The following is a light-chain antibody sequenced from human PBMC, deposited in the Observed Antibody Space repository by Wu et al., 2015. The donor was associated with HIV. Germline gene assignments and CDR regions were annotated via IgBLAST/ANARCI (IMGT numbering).Light chain of an antibody. CDR3: QQSYTSQT. J-gene: IGKJ1*01. Sequence: DIQMTQSPSTLSASVGDRVTITCRASQSISSWLAWYQQKPGKAPKLLIYKASSLESGVPSRFSGSGSGTEFTLTISSLQPEDFATYYCQQSYTSQTFGQGTKVEIK. CDR2: KAS. CDR1: QSISSW. V-gene: IGKV1-5*03.